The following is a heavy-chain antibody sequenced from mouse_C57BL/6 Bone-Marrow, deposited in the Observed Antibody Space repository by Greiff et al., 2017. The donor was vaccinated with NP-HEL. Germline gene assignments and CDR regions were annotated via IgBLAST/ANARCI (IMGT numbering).Heavy chain of an antibody. CDR2: IYPGSGST. Sequence: QVQLQQPGAELVKPGASVKMSCKASGYTFTSYWITWVKQRPGQGLEWIGDIYPGSGSTNYNEKFKSKATLTVDKSSSTAYMQLSSLTSEDSAVYYCARHHYYGRSSFDDWGTGTTVTVSS. D-gene: IGHD1-1*01. CDR1: GYTFTSYW. V-gene: IGHV1-55*01. J-gene: IGHJ1*03. CDR3: ARHHYYGRSSFDD.